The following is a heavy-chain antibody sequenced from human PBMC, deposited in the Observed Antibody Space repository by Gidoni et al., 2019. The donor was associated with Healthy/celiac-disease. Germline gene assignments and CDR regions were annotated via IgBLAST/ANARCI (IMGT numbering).Heavy chain of an antibody. J-gene: IGHJ5*02. V-gene: IGHV3-30*18. CDR3: AKAGIAVAGPNWFDP. CDR2: ISYDGSNK. Sequence: QVQLVESGGGVVQPGRSLRLACTASEFTFSSYGMHWVRQAPGKGLEWVAVISYDGSNKYYADSVKGRFTISRDNSKNTLYLQMNSLRAEDTAVYYCAKAGIAVAGPNWFDPWGQGTLVTVSS. CDR1: EFTFSSYG. D-gene: IGHD6-19*01.